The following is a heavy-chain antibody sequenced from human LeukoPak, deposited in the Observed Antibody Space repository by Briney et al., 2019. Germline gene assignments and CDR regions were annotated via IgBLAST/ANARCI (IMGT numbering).Heavy chain of an antibody. CDR2: IIPILGIA. CDR1: GGTFSSYA. D-gene: IGHD5-12*01. Sequence: SVKVSCKASGGTFSSYAISWVRQAPGQGLEWMGRIIPILGIANYAQKFQGRVTITADKSTSTAYMELSSLRSEDTAVYYCASGYGGYDLHYWGQGTLVTVSS. V-gene: IGHV1-69*04. J-gene: IGHJ4*02. CDR3: ASGYGGYDLHY.